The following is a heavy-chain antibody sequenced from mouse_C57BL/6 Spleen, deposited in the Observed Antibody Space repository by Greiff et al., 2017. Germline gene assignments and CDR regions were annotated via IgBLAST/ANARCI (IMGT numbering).Heavy chain of an antibody. CDR2: IHPSDSVT. CDR1: GYTFTSYW. V-gene: IGHV1-74*01. J-gene: IGHJ4*01. D-gene: IGHD1-2*01. Sequence: QVQLQQPGAELVKPGASVMVSCKASGYTFTSYWMFWVKQRPGQGLEWIGRIHPSDSVTNYNPKFMGKATLTVVKSSRTTYMQLSSLTSEDAAVYYSSLLRVAMDYWGQG. CDR3: SLLRVAMDY.